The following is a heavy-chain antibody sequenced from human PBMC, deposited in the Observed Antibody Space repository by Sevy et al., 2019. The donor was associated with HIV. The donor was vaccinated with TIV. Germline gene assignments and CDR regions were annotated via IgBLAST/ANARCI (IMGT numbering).Heavy chain of an antibody. V-gene: IGHV1-18*01. Sequence: ASVKVSCKASGYIFTSYGITWVRQAPGQGLEWMGWISNYNSNRKSAQRFQDRVTMTTDRSTSTAYMELTSLTKDDTAVYYCARGISGVPNTGVWFDPWGQGTQVTVSS. J-gene: IGHJ5*02. D-gene: IGHD3-3*01. CDR3: ARGISGVPNTGVWFDP. CDR2: ISNYNSNR. CDR1: GYIFTSYG.